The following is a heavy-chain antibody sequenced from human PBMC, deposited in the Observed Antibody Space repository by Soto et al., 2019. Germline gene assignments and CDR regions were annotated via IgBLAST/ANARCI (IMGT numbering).Heavy chain of an antibody. CDR3: AKLPLAARHTDY. CDR1: GFTFSNYA. CDR2: ISGSGDNT. J-gene: IGHJ4*02. D-gene: IGHD6-6*01. V-gene: IGHV3-23*01. Sequence: EVQLLESGGGLVQPGGSLRLSCAASGFTFSNYAMTWVRQAPGKGLEWVSTISGSGDNTYYADSVRGRFTISRDNSKNTLYLRMNSLRADDTAVYYCAKLPLAARHTDYWGQGTLVTVSS.